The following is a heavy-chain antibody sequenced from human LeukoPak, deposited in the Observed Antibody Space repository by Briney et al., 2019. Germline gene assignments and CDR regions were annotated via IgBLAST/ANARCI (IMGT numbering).Heavy chain of an antibody. V-gene: IGHV3-48*04. J-gene: IGHJ4*02. D-gene: IGHD5-18*01. CDR2: ISSSGNTI. CDR1: GFTFSSYS. CDR3: ARLRGYSYGYGGY. Sequence: GGSQRLSCAASGFTFSSYSMNWVRQAPGKGLEWVSYISSSGNTIDYADSVKGRFTISRDNAKNSLYLQMVSLRAEDTAVYYCARLRGYSYGYGGYWGQGTLVTVSS.